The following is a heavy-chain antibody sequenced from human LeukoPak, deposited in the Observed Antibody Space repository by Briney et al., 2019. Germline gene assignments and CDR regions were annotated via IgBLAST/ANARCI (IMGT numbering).Heavy chain of an antibody. CDR2: ISAYNGNT. Sequence: ASVKVSCKASGYTFSSYGISWVRQAPGQGLEWMGWISAYNGNTNYAQKLQGRVTMTTDTSTSTAYMELRSLRSDDTAVYYCARGRGSGSYYISPFDYWGQGTLVTVSS. CDR1: GYTFSSYG. V-gene: IGHV1-18*01. D-gene: IGHD3-10*01. J-gene: IGHJ4*02. CDR3: ARGRGSGSYYISPFDY.